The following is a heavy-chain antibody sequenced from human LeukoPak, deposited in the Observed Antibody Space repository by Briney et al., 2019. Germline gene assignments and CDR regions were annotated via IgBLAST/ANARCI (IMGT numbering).Heavy chain of an antibody. CDR3: ARDRAGDSFDI. CDR2: IHTSGNI. CDR1: GDSISSGNYY. V-gene: IGHV4-61*02. Sequence: SETLSLTRTVSGDSISSGNYYWTWIRQSAGKGLEWIGRIHTSGNINYNPSLKSQVTISIDTSKNQFSLNLNLVTAADTAVYCARDRAGDSFDIWGQGTLVTVSS. J-gene: IGHJ3*02. D-gene: IGHD7-27*01.